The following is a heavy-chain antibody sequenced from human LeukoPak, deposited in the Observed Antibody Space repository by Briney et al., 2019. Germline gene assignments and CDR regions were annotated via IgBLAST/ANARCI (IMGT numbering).Heavy chain of an antibody. Sequence: GGSLRLSCVVSGFTFSSYAMSWVRQAPGKGLEWVSGISGSGDNTYYADSVKGRFTISRGNSKNTLYVQMNSLGTEDTAAYYCAKGSYYDSSGSFYFDYWGQGTLVTVSS. J-gene: IGHJ4*02. CDR1: GFTFSSYA. CDR3: AKGSYYDSSGSFYFDY. V-gene: IGHV3-23*01. CDR2: ISGSGDNT. D-gene: IGHD3-22*01.